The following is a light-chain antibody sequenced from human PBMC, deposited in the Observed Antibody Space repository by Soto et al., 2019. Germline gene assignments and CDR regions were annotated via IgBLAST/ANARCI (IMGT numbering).Light chain of an antibody. V-gene: IGLV1-40*01. Sequence: QSVLTQPPSVTGDPGQRVAISCTGSSSNSGAGYDVYWYQQLPGTAPKLLIYGNSNRPSGVPDRFSGSKSGTSASLAITGLQAEDEADYYCQSYDSSLSYVFGTGTKVTVL. J-gene: IGLJ1*01. CDR1: SSNSGAGYD. CDR2: GNS. CDR3: QSYDSSLSYV.